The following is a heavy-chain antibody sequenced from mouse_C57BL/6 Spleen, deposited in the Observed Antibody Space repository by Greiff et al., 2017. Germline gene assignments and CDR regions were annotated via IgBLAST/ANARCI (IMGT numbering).Heavy chain of an antibody. J-gene: IGHJ3*01. CDR1: GYAFTNYL. CDR2: INSGSGGT. CDR3: ARKGDSWFAY. Sequence: QVQLQQSGAELVRPGTSVKVSCKASGYAFTNYLIEWVKQRPGQGLEWIGVINSGSGGTNYNEKFKGKATLTADKSSSTAYMQLSSLTSEDSAVYFCARKGDSWFAYWGQGTLVTVSA. V-gene: IGHV1-54*01.